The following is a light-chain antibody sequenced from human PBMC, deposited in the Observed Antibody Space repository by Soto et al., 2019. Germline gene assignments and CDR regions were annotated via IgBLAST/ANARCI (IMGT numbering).Light chain of an antibody. Sequence: VMTQSPATLSLSPGERATLSCRASQSVSSKLVWYQQKPGQAPRFLIYGASTRATGIPARFRGSGSGTEFTLTISSLQSEDSAVYHCQQRSNWPSITFGQGTRLEI. CDR1: QSVSSK. V-gene: IGKV3-15*01. CDR2: GAS. J-gene: IGKJ5*01. CDR3: QQRSNWPSIT.